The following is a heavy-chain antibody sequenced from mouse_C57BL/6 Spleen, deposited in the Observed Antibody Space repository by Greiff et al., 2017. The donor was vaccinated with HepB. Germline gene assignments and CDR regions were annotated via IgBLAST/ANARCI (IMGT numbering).Heavy chain of an antibody. CDR3: ARTIYDGYYGGAMDY. CDR2: IWSGGST. J-gene: IGHJ4*01. CDR1: GFSLTSYG. D-gene: IGHD2-3*01. Sequence: VKLMESGPGLVQPSQSLSITCTVSGFSLTSYGVHWVRQSPGKGLEWLGVIWSGGSTDYNAAFITRLSISKDNSKSQVFFKMNSLQADDTAIYYCARTIYDGYYGGAMDYWGQGTSVTVSS. V-gene: IGHV2-2*01.